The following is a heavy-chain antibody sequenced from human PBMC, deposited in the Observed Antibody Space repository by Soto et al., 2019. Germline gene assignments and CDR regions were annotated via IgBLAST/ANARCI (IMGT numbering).Heavy chain of an antibody. J-gene: IGHJ4*02. CDR3: AFGSWNHFYFDY. V-gene: IGHV3-33*01. Sequence: PVGSLRLSCTTSGFTFTSYTMHWVRQVPGKGLEWVATFWYDASGQKYADSVKGRFTISRNPSRSTLYLHMDSLRAEDTALYYCAFGSWNHFYFDYWGQEILVTVSS. CDR2: FWYDASGQ. D-gene: IGHD6-13*01. CDR1: GFTFTSYT.